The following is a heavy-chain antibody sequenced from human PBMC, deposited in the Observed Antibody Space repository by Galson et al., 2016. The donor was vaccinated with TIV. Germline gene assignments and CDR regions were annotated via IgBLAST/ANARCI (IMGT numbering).Heavy chain of an antibody. V-gene: IGHV1-2*02. D-gene: IGHD6-13*01. Sequence: SVKVSCKASGYSFTAYFVHCVRQAPGQGLDWMGWISPNSGGTKYAQKFQGRVTMTSDTSINTAYMEVTGLTFDDTAVYYCARIEGSAAAAADWGQGTLVTVSS. CDR1: GYSFTAYF. CDR2: ISPNSGGT. CDR3: ARIEGSAAAAAD. J-gene: IGHJ4*02.